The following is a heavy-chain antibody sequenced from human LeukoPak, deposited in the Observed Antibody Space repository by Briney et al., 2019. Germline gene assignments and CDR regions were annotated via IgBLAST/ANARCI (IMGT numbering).Heavy chain of an antibody. CDR1: GGSFSGYY. CDR2: IYYSGST. V-gene: IGHV4-34*09. J-gene: IGHJ4*02. D-gene: IGHD6-6*01. CDR3: ARSDSSSSDFDY. Sequence: SSETLSLTCAVYGGSFSGYYWSWIRQPPGKGLEWIGYIYYSGSTYYNPSLKSRVTISVDTSKNQFSLKLSSVTAADTAVYYCARSDSSSSDFDYWGQGTLVTVSS.